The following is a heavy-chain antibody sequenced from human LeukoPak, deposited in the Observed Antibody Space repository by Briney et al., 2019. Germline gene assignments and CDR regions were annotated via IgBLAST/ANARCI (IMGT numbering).Heavy chain of an antibody. V-gene: IGHV3-15*01. J-gene: IGHJ4*02. CDR2: IRNKTYRGTA. Sequence: GGSLRLSCAASGNTFSNAWMSWVRQAPGKGLEWVGRIRNKTYRGTADYAAPVKGRFTISIDDSKNTLYLQMNSLKTEDTAVYFCTTDSGAYDYNYWGQGTLVTVSS. D-gene: IGHD5-12*01. CDR3: TTDSGAYDYNY. CDR1: GNTFSNAW.